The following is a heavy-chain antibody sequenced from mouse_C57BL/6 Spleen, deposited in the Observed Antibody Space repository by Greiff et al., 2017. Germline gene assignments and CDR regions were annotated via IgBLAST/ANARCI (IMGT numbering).Heavy chain of an antibody. CDR3: ARRRATVRGAMDY. CDR2: IYPGSGST. CDR1: GYTFTSYW. Sequence: QVQLQQPGAELVKPGASVKMSCKASGYTFTSYWITWVKQRPGQGLEWIGDIYPGSGSTNYNEKFKSKATLTVDTSSSTAYMQLSSLTSEDSAVYFCARRRATVRGAMDYWGQGTSVTVSS. D-gene: IGHD1-1*01. V-gene: IGHV1-55*01. J-gene: IGHJ4*01.